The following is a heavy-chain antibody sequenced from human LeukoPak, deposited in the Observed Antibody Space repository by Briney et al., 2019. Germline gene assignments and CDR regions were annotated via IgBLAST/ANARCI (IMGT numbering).Heavy chain of an antibody. CDR2: INPNNGGT. J-gene: IGHJ3*02. Sequence: ASVKVSCKASGYTYTGYYIHWVRQAPGQGLDWMGRINPNNGGTNYAQKFQGRVTMTRDMSMSTAYMELSRLRSDDTAVYYCAGEDNSSGYRPFDIWGQGTMVTVPS. CDR1: GYTYTGYY. D-gene: IGHD3-22*01. CDR3: AGEDNSSGYRPFDI. V-gene: IGHV1-2*06.